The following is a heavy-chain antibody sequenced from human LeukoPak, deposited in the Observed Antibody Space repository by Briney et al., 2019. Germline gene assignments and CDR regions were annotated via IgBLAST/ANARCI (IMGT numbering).Heavy chain of an antibody. J-gene: IGHJ4*01. Sequence: ASVKVSCKASGGTFSSYAISWVRQAPGQGLEWMGWINPNSGGTDYAQKFQGRVTMTRDTSISTAYMELSRLRSDDAAVYYCARVGAIQYNIAADGCDYWGQEPWSPSPQ. CDR3: ARVGAIQYNIAADGCDY. D-gene: IGHD6-13*01. V-gene: IGHV1-2*02. CDR2: INPNSGGT. CDR1: GGTFSSYA.